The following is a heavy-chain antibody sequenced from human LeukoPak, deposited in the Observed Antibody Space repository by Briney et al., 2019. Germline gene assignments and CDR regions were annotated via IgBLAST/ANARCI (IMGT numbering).Heavy chain of an antibody. Sequence: SETLSLTCTVSGGSISSSSYYWGWIRQPPGEGLEWIGSIYYSGSTYYNPSLKSRVTISVDTSKNQFSLKLSSVTAADTAVYYCASRSSSGYSYGYREDYWGQGTLVTVSS. D-gene: IGHD5-18*01. CDR2: IYYSGST. V-gene: IGHV4-39*01. CDR1: GGSISSSSYY. J-gene: IGHJ4*02. CDR3: ASRSSSGYSYGYREDY.